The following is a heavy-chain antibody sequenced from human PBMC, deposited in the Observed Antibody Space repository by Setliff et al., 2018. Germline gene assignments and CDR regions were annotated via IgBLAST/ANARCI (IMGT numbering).Heavy chain of an antibody. V-gene: IGHV4-61*01. J-gene: IGHJ6*02. CDR2: IQKSGGT. CDR1: GGSLNSGSYY. CDR3: ARLSWNGLRYYGLDV. D-gene: IGHD3-3*01. Sequence: SETLSLTCAVSGGSLNSGSYYWSWIRQPPGKGLESIGYIQKSGGTNYNPALKSRVTISVDTSTNQFSLKLRSVTAADTAVYYCARLSWNGLRYYGLDVWGQGTTVTVSS.